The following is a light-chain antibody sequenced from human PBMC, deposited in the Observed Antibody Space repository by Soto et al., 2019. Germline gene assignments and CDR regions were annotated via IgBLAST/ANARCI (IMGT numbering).Light chain of an antibody. CDR1: QSVSIH. V-gene: IGKV3D-15*01. CDR2: GAS. J-gene: IGKJ1*01. CDR3: QQYNSWT. Sequence: ETVMTQSPGTLSVSLGERATLSCRASQSVSIHLAWYQQKRGQAPRLLIWGASIRATDLPDRFSGGGSGTDFTLTISSLQPDDFATYYCQQYNSWTFGQGTKVDIK.